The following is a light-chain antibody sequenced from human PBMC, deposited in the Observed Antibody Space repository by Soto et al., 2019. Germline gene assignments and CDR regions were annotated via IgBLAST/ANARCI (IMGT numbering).Light chain of an antibody. J-gene: IGKJ3*01. V-gene: IGKV3-20*01. CDR3: HHYGRSPIFT. Sequence: EIGLTQSPATLSVSPGERATLSCRASQTVASNRLAWYQQKPGQAPRLLIYEASTRAAGIPDRFSGSGSGTDFTLTISRLEPEDFGVYFCHHYGRSPIFTFGPGTKVDIK. CDR1: QTVASNR. CDR2: EAS.